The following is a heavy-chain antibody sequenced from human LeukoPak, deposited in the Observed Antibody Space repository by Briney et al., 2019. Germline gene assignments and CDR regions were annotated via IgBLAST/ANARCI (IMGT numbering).Heavy chain of an antibody. CDR2: INHSGST. D-gene: IGHD5-12*01. Sequence: SETLSLTCAVYGGSFSGYYWSWLRQPPGKGLEWLGEINHSGSTNYNPSLKSRVTISVDTSKNQFSLKLSSVTAADTAVYYCARGPQWLRFSCGFDYWGQGTLVTVSS. J-gene: IGHJ4*02. CDR3: ARGPQWLRFSCGFDY. CDR1: GGSFSGYY. V-gene: IGHV4-34*01.